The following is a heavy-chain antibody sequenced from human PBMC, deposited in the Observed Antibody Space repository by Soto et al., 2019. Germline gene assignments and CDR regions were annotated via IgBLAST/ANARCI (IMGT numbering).Heavy chain of an antibody. CDR2: ISYDGSNK. D-gene: IGHD3-10*01. Sequence: GGSLRLSGAASGFTFSSYAIHWVRQAPCKGLEWVAVISYDGSNKYYADSVKGRFTISRDNSKNTLYLQMNSLRAEDTAVYYCARDSSMVRGVTLLDYLGQGTLVTVSS. CDR1: GFTFSSYA. V-gene: IGHV3-30-3*01. CDR3: ARDSSMVRGVTLLDY. J-gene: IGHJ4*02.